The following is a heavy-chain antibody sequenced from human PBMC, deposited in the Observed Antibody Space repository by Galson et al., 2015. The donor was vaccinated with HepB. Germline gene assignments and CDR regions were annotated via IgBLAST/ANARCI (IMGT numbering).Heavy chain of an antibody. V-gene: IGHV5-51*01. CDR3: ARLRREFMSAEAFDI. Sequence: QSGAEVKKPGESLKISCKGSGYSFTSYWIGWVRQMPGKGLEWMGIIYPGDSDTRYSPSFQGQVTISADKSISTAYLQWSSLKASDTAMYYCARLRREFMSAEAFDIWGQGTMVTVSS. CDR1: GYSFTSYW. J-gene: IGHJ3*02. CDR2: IYPGDSDT. D-gene: IGHD3-10*01.